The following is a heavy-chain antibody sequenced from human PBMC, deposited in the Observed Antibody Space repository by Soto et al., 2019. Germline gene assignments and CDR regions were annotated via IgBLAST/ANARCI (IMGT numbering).Heavy chain of an antibody. V-gene: IGHV3-7*01. D-gene: IGHD2-15*01. CDR3: ARDSSGGSSGWDY. Sequence: GSLRLSCAASGFTFSSYWMSWVRQAPGKGLEWVANIKQDGSEKYYVDSVKGRFTISRDNAKNSLYLQMNSLRAEDTAVYYCARDSSGGSSGWDYWGQGTLVTVSS. CDR2: IKQDGSEK. CDR1: GFTFSSYW. J-gene: IGHJ4*02.